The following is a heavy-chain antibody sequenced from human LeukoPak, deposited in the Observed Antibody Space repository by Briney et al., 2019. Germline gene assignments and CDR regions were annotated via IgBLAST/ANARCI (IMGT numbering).Heavy chain of an antibody. J-gene: IGHJ4*02. V-gene: IGHV4-4*02. CDR2: IYHSGST. D-gene: IGHD3-22*01. CDR1: GGSISSSNW. CDR3: ARDNYDNSGYYFDY. Sequence: SETLSLTCAVSGGSISSSNWWSWVRQPPGKGLEWIGEIYHSGSTYYNPSLKSRVTISVDKSKNQFSLKLSSVTAADTAVYYCARDNYDNSGYYFDYWGQGTLVTVSS.